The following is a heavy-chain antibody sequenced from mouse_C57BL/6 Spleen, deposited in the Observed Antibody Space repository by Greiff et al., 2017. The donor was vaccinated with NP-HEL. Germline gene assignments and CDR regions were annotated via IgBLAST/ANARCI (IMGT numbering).Heavy chain of an antibody. J-gene: IGHJ2*01. Sequence: VQLQQSGTELVKPGASVKLSCKASGYTFTSYWMHWVKQRPGQGLEWIGNINPSNGGTNYNEKFKSKATLTVDKSSSTAYMQLSSLTSEDSAVYYCARTPLTTVVATSYFDYWGQGTTLTVSS. CDR2: INPSNGGT. CDR1: GYTFTSYW. CDR3: ARTPLTTVVATSYFDY. D-gene: IGHD1-1*01. V-gene: IGHV1-53*01.